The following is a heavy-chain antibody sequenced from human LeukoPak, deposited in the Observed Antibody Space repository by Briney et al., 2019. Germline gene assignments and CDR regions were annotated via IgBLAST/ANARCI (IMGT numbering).Heavy chain of an antibody. V-gene: IGHV4-39*07. J-gene: IGHJ6*03. CDR1: GGSISSSSYY. CDR3: GRDPYYYYMDV. Sequence: SETLSLTCTVSGGSISSSSYYWGWIRQPPGKGLEWIGSIYYSGSTYYNPSLKSRVTISVDTSKNQFSLKLSSVTAADTAVYYCGRDPYYYYMDVWGKGTTVTVSS. CDR2: IYYSGST.